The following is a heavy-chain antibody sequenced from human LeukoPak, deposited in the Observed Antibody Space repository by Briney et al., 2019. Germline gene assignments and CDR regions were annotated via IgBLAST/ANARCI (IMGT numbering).Heavy chain of an antibody. J-gene: IGHJ5*02. D-gene: IGHD2-2*01. CDR1: GFTFSSYS. CDR2: ISSSSSTI. V-gene: IGHV3-48*01. Sequence: GGSLRLSCAASGFTFSSYSMNWVRQAPGKGPEWVSYISSSSSTIYYADSVKGRFTISRDNAKNSLYLQMNSLRAEDTAVYYCARDRYCSSTSCSRTGFDPWGQGTLVTVSS. CDR3: ARDRYCSSTSCSRTGFDP.